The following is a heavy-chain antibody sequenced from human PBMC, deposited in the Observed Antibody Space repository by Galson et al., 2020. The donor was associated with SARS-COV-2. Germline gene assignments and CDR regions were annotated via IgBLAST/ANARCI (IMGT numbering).Heavy chain of an antibody. CDR3: AHRPNSNYDILTGYYTLSYFDY. CDR1: GFSLSTSGVG. V-gene: IGHV2-5*02. J-gene: IGHJ4*02. Sequence: SGPTLVKPTQTLTLTCTFSGFSLSTSGVGVGWIRQPPGKALEWLALIYWDDDKRYSPSLKSRLTITKDTSKNQVVLTMTNMDPVDTATYYCAHRPNSNYDILTGYYTLSYFDYWGQGTLVTVSS. CDR2: IYWDDDK. D-gene: IGHD3-9*01.